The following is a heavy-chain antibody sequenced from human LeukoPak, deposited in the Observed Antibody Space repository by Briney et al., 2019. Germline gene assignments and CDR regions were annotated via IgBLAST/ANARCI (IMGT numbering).Heavy chain of an antibody. CDR2: SYSSGST. D-gene: IGHD3-22*01. Sequence: PSETLSLTCTVSGGSISSGSDYCSWIRQPAGKGLEWIGRSYSSGSTNYNPSLKSRVSISVDTSKNQFSLRLSSVNAADTAVYYCARGSRYSSGYDYIDQWGQGSLVTVSS. J-gene: IGHJ4*02. V-gene: IGHV4-61*02. CDR1: GGSISSGSDY. CDR3: ARGSRYSSGYDYIDQ.